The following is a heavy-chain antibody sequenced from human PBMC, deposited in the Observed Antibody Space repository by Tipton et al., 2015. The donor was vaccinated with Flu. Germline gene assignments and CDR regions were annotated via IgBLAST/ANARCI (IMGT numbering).Heavy chain of an antibody. CDR2: INQDGSVK. CDR3: AKDSAFSGIAPLFHS. V-gene: IGHV3-7*03. D-gene: IGHD6-25*01. J-gene: IGHJ4*02. Sequence: GSLRLSCAASGLTLSSYWMSWVRQAPGKGLEWVANINQDGSVKYYVDSVKGRFTISRDNAKNSLYLQMKSLRSEDTALYYCAKDSAFSGIAPLFHSWGQGTLVTVSS. CDR1: GLTLSSYW.